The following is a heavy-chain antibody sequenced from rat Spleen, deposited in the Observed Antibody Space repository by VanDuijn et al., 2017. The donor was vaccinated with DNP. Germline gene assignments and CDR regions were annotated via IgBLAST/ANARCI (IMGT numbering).Heavy chain of an antibody. D-gene: IGHD1-6*01. CDR1: GFIFNNYW. V-gene: IGHV5-31*01. J-gene: IGHJ2*01. CDR2: IIHDGSSI. Sequence: EVQLVESGGGPVQPGRSLKLSCVASGFIFNNYWMTWIRQAPTKGLEWVATIIHDGSSIYYRDSVKGRFTISRDNAKSTLYLQMDSLRSEDTATYYCARGADGFDYWGQGLMVTVSS. CDR3: ARGADGFDY.